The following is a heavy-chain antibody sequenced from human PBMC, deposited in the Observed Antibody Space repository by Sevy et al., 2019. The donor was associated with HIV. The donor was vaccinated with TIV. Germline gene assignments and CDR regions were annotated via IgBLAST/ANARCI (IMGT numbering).Heavy chain of an antibody. V-gene: IGHV3-11*01. Sequence: GESLKISCAASGFTFSDYYMSWIRQAPGKGLEWVSYISSSGSTIYYADSVKGRFTISSDNAKNSLYLQMNSLRAEDTAVYYCARDAYGDYYFDYWGQGTLVTVSS. CDR2: ISSSGSTI. CDR3: ARDAYGDYYFDY. J-gene: IGHJ4*02. D-gene: IGHD4-17*01. CDR1: GFTFSDYY.